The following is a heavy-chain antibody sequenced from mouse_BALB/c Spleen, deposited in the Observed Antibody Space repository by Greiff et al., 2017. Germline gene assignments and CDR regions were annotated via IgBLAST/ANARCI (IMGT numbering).Heavy chain of an antibody. V-gene: IGHV3-6*02. D-gene: IGHD1-1*01. J-gene: IGHJ2*01. CDR3: ARHGATVVPYFDY. CDR2: ISYDGSN. Sequence: EVQLQQSGPGLVKPSQSLSLTCSVTGYSITSGYYWNWIRQFPGNKLEWMGYISYDGSNNYNPSLKNRISITRDTSKNQFFLKLNSVTTEDTATYYCARHGATVVPYFDYWGQGTTLTVSS. CDR1: GYSITSGYY.